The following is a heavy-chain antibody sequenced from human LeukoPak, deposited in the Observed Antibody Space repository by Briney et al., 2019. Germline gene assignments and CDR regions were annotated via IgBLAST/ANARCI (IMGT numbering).Heavy chain of an antibody. V-gene: IGHV2-70*17. CDR2: IDWDDDK. CDR1: GFSLTTSGMS. J-gene: IGHJ4*02. Sequence: SGPALVKPTQTLTLTCTFSGFSLTTSGMSMSWIRQPPGKALEWLARIDWDDDKFYTTSLQTRLTISKDTSKNQVALTMTNMDPVDTGTYYCARTGLEYCSGGSCYDYWGQGTLVTVSS. CDR3: ARTGLEYCSGGSCYDY. D-gene: IGHD2-15*01.